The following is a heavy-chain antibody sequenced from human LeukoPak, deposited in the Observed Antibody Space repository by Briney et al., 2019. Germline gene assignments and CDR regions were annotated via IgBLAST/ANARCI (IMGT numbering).Heavy chain of an antibody. Sequence: KPGGSLRLSCAASGFTFSSYSMNWVRQAPGKGPEWVSSISSSSSYIYYADSVKGRFTISRNNAKNSLYLQMNSLRAEDTAVYYCARGVRYYDSSGYYDYWGQGTLVTVSS. J-gene: IGHJ4*02. CDR2: ISSSSSYI. CDR3: ARGVRYYDSSGYYDY. CDR1: GFTFSSYS. D-gene: IGHD3-22*01. V-gene: IGHV3-21*01.